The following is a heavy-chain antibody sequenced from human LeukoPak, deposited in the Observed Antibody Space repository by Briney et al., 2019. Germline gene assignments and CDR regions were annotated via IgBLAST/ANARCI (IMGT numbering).Heavy chain of an antibody. CDR3: AKVGTGTTSSPNFDY. CDR1: GFPFSIYA. J-gene: IGHJ4*02. D-gene: IGHD1-7*01. Sequence: GGSLRLSCAASGFPFSIYAMSWVRQAPGKGLDWVSAISGSGGSTYYADSVKGRFTISRDNSKNTLYLQMNSLRAEDTAVYYCAKVGTGTTSSPNFDYWGQGTLVTVSS. V-gene: IGHV3-23*01. CDR2: ISGSGGST.